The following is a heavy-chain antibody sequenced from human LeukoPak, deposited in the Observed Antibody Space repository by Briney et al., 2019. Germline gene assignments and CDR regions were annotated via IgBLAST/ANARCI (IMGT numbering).Heavy chain of an antibody. CDR3: ARDANGYCSGGSCYSDWYFDL. V-gene: IGHV4-59*01. CDR1: GGSISSYY. J-gene: IGHJ2*01. Sequence: SETLSLTCTVSGGSISSYYWSWIRQPPGXXXXXXXXXXXXXSNNYNPSLKSXVTIXXDTSKNQFSLKLSSVTAADTAVYYCARDANGYCSGGSCYSDWYFDLWGRGTLVTVSS. CDR2: XXXXXSN. D-gene: IGHD2-15*01.